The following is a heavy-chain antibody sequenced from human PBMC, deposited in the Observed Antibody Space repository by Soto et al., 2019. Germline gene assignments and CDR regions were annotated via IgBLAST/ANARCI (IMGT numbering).Heavy chain of an antibody. V-gene: IGHV5-51*01. D-gene: IGHD5-18*01. J-gene: IGHJ6*02. CDR3: ARHVSVYSYGYYYYYGMDV. Sequence: PGESLKISCKGFDYTFAAYWIGWVRQMPGKGLECMGIINPGDSDVRYSPPFEGQVTISADKSINTAYLQWSSLKASDTAMYYCARHVSVYSYGYYYYYGMDVWGQGTTVTVSS. CDR1: DYTFAAYW. CDR2: INPGDSDV.